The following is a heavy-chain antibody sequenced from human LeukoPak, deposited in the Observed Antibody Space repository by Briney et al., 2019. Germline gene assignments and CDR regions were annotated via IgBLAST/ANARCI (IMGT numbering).Heavy chain of an antibody. V-gene: IGHV3-53*01. J-gene: IGHJ4*02. D-gene: IGHD3-22*01. Sequence: GGSLRLSCAASGFTVSSNYMSWVRQAPGKGLEWVSVIYSGGSTYYADSVKGRFTISRDNSKNTLYLQMNSLRAEDTAVYYCASLHYYDSSGRDYWGQGTLVTVSS. CDR1: GFTVSSNY. CDR2: IYSGGST. CDR3: ASLHYYDSSGRDY.